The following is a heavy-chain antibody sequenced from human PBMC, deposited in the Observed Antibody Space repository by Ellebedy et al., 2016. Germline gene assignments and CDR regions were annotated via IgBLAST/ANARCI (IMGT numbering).Heavy chain of an antibody. J-gene: IGHJ6*02. V-gene: IGHV4-39*01. CDR2: IYFSGST. D-gene: IGHD3-10*01. CDR1: GGSISRSTYY. CDR3: ARHQPSYGSGSYYTNYYGMDV. Sequence: SETLSLTCTVSGGSISRSTYYWGWIRQPPGKGLVWIGSIYFSGSTYYNPSLKSRVTISVDTSKKQFSLRLSSVTAADTAVYYCARHQPSYGSGSYYTNYYGMDVWGQGTTVTVSS.